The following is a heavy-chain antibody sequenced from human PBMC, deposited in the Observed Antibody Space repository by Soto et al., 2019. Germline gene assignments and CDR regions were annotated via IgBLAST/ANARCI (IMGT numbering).Heavy chain of an antibody. Sequence: PSETLSLTCAVYGWSFSGYYWSWIRQPPGKGLEWIWEINHSGSTNYNPSLKSRVTISVDTSKNQFSLKLSSVTAADTAVYYCARFSGSSSSKVRYYYYGMDVWGQGTTVTVSS. J-gene: IGHJ6*02. CDR2: INHSGST. CDR3: ARFSGSSSSKVRYYYYGMDV. V-gene: IGHV4-34*01. CDR1: GWSFSGYY. D-gene: IGHD6-6*01.